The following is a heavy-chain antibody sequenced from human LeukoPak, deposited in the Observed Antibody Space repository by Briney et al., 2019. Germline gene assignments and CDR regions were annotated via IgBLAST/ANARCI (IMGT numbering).Heavy chain of an antibody. CDR2: ISGSGANT. V-gene: IGHV3-23*01. J-gene: IGHJ4*02. CDR3: XXXXXXXXXXXXXXY. Sequence: GGSLRLSCAASGFTFSTYAMSWVRQAPGKGLEWVSTISGSGANTYYADSVRGRFTISRDNSKNTLYLHMNSLRAEDTAVYYXXXXXXXXXXXXXXXYWGQGTLVTVSS. CDR1: GFTFSTYA.